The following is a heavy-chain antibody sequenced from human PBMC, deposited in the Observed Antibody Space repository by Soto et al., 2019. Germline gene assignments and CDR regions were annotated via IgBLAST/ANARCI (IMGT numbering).Heavy chain of an antibody. Sequence: QVQLVQSGAEVKKPGSSVKVSCKAPGGTFSSYAISWVRQAPGQGLEWMGGIIPIFGTANYAQKFQGRVTITADESTSTAYMELSSLRSEDTAVYYCAGPGDYYYYYGMDVWGQGTTVTVSS. CDR3: AGPGDYYYYYGMDV. CDR2: IIPIFGTA. J-gene: IGHJ6*02. CDR1: GGTFSSYA. V-gene: IGHV1-69*12.